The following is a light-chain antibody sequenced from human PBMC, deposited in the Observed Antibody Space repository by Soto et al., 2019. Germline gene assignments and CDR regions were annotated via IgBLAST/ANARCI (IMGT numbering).Light chain of an antibody. CDR3: RSYTSSSHHVV. V-gene: IGLV2-14*01. J-gene: IGLJ2*01. CDR1: SSDVGGYNY. CDR2: DVS. Sequence: QSVLAQPASVSGSPGQSITISCTGTSSDVGGYNYVSWYQQHPGKAPKLMIYDVSNRPSGVSDRFSGSKSGNTASLTISGLQAEDEADYYCRSYTSSSHHVVFGGGTKLTVL.